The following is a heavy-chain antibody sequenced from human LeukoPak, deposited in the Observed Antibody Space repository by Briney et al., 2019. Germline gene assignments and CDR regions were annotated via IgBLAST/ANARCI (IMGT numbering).Heavy chain of an antibody. CDR1: GFTFSSYG. CDR2: IWYDGSNK. CDR3: ARDLNYYDNGGYPGY. Sequence: AGGSLRLSCAASGFTFSSYGMHWVRQAPGKGLEWVALIWYDGSNKNYTDSVKGRFTISRDNSKNTLYLQMNSLRAEDTAVYYCARDLNYYDNGGYPGYWGQGTLVTVSS. V-gene: IGHV3-33*01. J-gene: IGHJ4*02. D-gene: IGHD3-22*01.